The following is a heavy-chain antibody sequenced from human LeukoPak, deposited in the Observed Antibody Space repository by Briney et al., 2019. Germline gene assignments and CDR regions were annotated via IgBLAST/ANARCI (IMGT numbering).Heavy chain of an antibody. J-gene: IGHJ4*02. V-gene: IGHV4-39*01. CDR1: GGSISSNAYY. CDR3: AYSGSYGHLGY. D-gene: IGHD1-26*01. CDR2: IYSSVST. Sequence: SETLSLTCTVSGGSISSNAYYWAWIRQPPGKGLEWIGSIYSSVSTYYNPSLKSRVTISVDTSKNQFSLRLSSVTAADTALYYCAYSGSYGHLGYWGQGIPVTVST.